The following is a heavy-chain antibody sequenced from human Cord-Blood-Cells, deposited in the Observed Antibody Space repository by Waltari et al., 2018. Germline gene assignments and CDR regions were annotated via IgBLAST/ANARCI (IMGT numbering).Heavy chain of an antibody. CDR2: IWYDGSNK. V-gene: IGHV3-33*01. Sequence: QVQLVESGGGVVQPGRSLRLSCAASGFTFSSYGMHWVRQAPGKVREWVAVIWYDGSNKYYADSVKGRFTISRDNSKNTLYLQMNSLRAEDTAVYYCARDLNYYYYMDVWGKGTTVTVSS. J-gene: IGHJ6*03. CDR1: GFTFSSYG. CDR3: ARDLNYYYYMDV.